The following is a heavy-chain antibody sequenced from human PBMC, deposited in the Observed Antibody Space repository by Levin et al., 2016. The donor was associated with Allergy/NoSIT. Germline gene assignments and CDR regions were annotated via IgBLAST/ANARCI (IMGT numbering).Heavy chain of an antibody. Sequence: WIRQPPGKGLEWVSSISSSSSYIYYADSVKGRFTISRDNAKNSLYLQMNSLRAEDTAVYYCARVVQYYDFWSGYNDAFDIWGQGTMVTVSS. CDR3: ARVVQYYDFWSGYNDAFDI. V-gene: IGHV3-21*01. J-gene: IGHJ3*02. D-gene: IGHD3-3*01. CDR2: ISSSSSYI.